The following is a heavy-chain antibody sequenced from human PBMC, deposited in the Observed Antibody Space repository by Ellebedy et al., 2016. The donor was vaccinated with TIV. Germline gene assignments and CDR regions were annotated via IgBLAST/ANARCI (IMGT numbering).Heavy chain of an antibody. CDR3: ARDPVDTAMVGFDY. V-gene: IGHV3-30*03. CDR2: ISYDGSNK. D-gene: IGHD5-18*01. J-gene: IGHJ4*02. CDR1: GFTFSSYA. Sequence: PGGSLRLSCAASGFTFSSYAMNWVRQAPGKGLEWVAVISYDGSNKYYADSVKGRFTISRDNSKNTLYLQMNSLRAEDTAVYYCARDPVDTAMVGFDYWGQGTLVTVSS.